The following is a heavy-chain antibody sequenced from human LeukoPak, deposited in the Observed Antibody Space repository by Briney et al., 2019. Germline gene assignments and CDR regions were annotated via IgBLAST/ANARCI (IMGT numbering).Heavy chain of an antibody. Sequence: GGSLRLSCAASGXTFSDSWMTWIRQAPGKGLESVAHIKEDGTAEYYVDSVKGRFTISKDNAKNSLSLQMNSLRAEDTAVYYCAKSRVSCYFDYWGQGTLVTVSS. V-gene: IGHV3-7*05. CDR1: GXTFSDSW. CDR3: AKSRVSCYFDY. D-gene: IGHD6-6*01. CDR2: IKEDGTAE. J-gene: IGHJ4*02.